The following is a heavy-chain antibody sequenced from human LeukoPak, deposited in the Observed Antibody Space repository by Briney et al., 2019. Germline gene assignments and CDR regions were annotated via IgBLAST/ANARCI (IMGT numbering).Heavy chain of an antibody. Sequence: ASVTVSCKASGYTFTSYGISWVRQAPGQGLEWMGWISAYNGNTNYAQKLQGRVTMTTDTSTSTAYMELRSLRSDDTAVYYCARASGYFPRLYFDYWGRGAPVTVSS. CDR2: ISAYNGNT. D-gene: IGHD3-3*01. CDR3: ARASGYFPRLYFDY. J-gene: IGHJ4*02. V-gene: IGHV1-18*01. CDR1: GYTFTSYG.